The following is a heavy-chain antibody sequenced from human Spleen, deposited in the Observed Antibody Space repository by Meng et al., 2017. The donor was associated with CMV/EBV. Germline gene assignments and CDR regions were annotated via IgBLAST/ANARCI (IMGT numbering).Heavy chain of an antibody. D-gene: IGHD2-21*01. V-gene: IGHV4-30-4*08. Sequence: SETLSLTCTVSGDSISSYYWTWIRQPPGKGLEWIGNIYYSGSTYYNPSLKSRVIISVDTSKNQFSLKLISVTAADTAVYYCARFQGGDVGRDAFDIWGQGTMVTVSS. J-gene: IGHJ3*02. CDR3: ARFQGGDVGRDAFDI. CDR2: IYYSGST. CDR1: GDSISSYY.